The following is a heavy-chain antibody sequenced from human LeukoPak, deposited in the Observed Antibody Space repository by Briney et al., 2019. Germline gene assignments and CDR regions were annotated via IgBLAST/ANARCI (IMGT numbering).Heavy chain of an antibody. Sequence: PGGSLRLSCAASGFTFSSYAMSWVRQAPGKGLEWVSAISGSGGSTYYADSVKGRFTISRDNSKNTQYPQMNSLRAEDTAVYYCAKVVKDSGSYHLDYWGQGTLVTVSS. CDR3: AKVVKDSGSYHLDY. D-gene: IGHD1-26*01. CDR2: ISGSGGST. V-gene: IGHV3-23*01. CDR1: GFTFSSYA. J-gene: IGHJ4*02.